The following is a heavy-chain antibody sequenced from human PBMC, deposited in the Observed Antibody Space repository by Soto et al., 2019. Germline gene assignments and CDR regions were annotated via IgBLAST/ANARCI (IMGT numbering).Heavy chain of an antibody. D-gene: IGHD5-12*01. Sequence: EVQLVESGGGLVQPGGSLRLSCAASGFTFNSYWMKWVRQSPVKGLEWVANINQDGSEENYVESVRGRFTISRDNAKNSLYLQMSRLRAEDTAIYYCLRGPGGGNDGTFNYWGQGTLVAVSS. V-gene: IGHV3-7*05. CDR3: LRGPGGGNDGTFNY. CDR1: GFTFNSYW. CDR2: INQDGSEE. J-gene: IGHJ4*02.